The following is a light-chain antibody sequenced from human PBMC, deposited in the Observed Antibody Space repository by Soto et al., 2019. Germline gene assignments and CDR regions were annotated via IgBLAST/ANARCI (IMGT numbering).Light chain of an antibody. Sequence: QSALTQPPSASGSPGQSVTISCTGTSSDVGRYNYVSWYQQHPGKAPKLIIYEVTKRPSGVPDRFSGSKSDNTASLTVSGLQAEDEADYYCSAYAGNSTLIFGGGTKLTVL. CDR3: SAYAGNSTLI. V-gene: IGLV2-8*01. J-gene: IGLJ2*01. CDR2: EVT. CDR1: SSDVGRYNY.